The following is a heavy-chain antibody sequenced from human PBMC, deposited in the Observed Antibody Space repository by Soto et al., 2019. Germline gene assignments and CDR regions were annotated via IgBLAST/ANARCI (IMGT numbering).Heavy chain of an antibody. CDR3: ARRRSVAGNNWFDP. D-gene: IGHD6-19*01. CDR1: GYTFTSYG. CDR2: ISAYNGNT. V-gene: IGHV1-18*04. J-gene: IGHJ5*02. Sequence: ASVKVSCKASGYTFTSYGISWVRQAPGQGLEWMGWISAYNGNTNYAQKLQGRVTMTTDTSTSTAYMELRSLRSDDTAVYDCARRRSVAGNNWFDPWGQGTLVTVSS.